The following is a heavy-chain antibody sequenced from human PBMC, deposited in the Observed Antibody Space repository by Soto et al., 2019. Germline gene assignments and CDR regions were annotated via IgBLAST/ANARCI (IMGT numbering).Heavy chain of an antibody. D-gene: IGHD6-13*01. CDR1: GGSISTSNW. J-gene: IGHJ4*02. CDR3: ARARATIAAAAIFDC. Sequence: QVQLQESGPGLVKPSGTLSLTCAVSGGSISTSNWWSWVRQPPGKGLEWIGEVYRTGSTTYNPSLESRLTISVDKSKNQFSLKLTSVTAAHTAVSYCARARATIAAAAIFDCWGQGTLVTVSS. V-gene: IGHV4-4*02. CDR2: VYRTGST.